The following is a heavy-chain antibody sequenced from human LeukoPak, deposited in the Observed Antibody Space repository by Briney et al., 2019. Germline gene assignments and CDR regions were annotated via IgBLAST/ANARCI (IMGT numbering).Heavy chain of an antibody. CDR3: ARETESIMVRGVIIVSYYYMDV. CDR2: IYTNGST. J-gene: IGHJ6*03. Sequence: KPSETLSLTCTVSGGSISSGSFYWNWIRQPAGKGLEWIGRIYTNGSTNYNASLKSRVSILGDTSKNQFSLRLSSVTAADTAVYYCARETESIMVRGVIIVSYYYMDVWGKGTTVTISS. CDR1: GGSISSGSFY. V-gene: IGHV4-61*02. D-gene: IGHD3-10*01.